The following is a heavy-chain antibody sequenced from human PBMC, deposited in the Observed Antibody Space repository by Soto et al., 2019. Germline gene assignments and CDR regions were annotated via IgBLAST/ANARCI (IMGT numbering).Heavy chain of an antibody. CDR1: GGSFIGYY. CDR3: ASGCFGMNIGYDWGGYYYYYGMDV. CDR2: INHSGST. V-gene: IGHV4-34*01. J-gene: IGHJ6*02. Sequence: SETLSLTCAVYGGSFIGYYWSWIRQPPGKGLEWIGEINHSGSTNYNPSLKSRVTISVDTSKNQFSLKLSSVTAADTAVYYCASGCFGMNIGYDWGGYYYYYGMDVWGQGTTVTVSS. D-gene: IGHD5-12*01.